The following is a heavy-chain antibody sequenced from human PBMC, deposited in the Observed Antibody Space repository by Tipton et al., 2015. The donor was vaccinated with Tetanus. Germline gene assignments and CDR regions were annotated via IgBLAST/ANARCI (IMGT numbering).Heavy chain of an antibody. Sequence: TLSLTCTVSGGLITTGGYSWGWIRQLPGQGLEWLGYIYQTDSTYYNPSVTSRLTLSLQRSKNQVSLKLISVTAADTAVYYCARGGRDAYNNPLGAFDVWGRGTTVTVSS. CDR2: IYQTDST. D-gene: IGHD5-24*01. CDR3: ARGGRDAYNNPLGAFDV. V-gene: IGHV4-30-2*01. J-gene: IGHJ3*01. CDR1: GGLITTGGYS.